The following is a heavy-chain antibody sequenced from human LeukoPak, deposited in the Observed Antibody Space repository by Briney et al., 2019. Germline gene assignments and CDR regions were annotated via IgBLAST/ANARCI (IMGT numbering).Heavy chain of an antibody. CDR3: ASGKFTYYYDSSGGGFFDY. D-gene: IGHD3-22*01. CDR2: IIPIFGTA. V-gene: IGHV1-69*05. CDR1: GGTFSSYA. J-gene: IGHJ4*01. Sequence: SVKVSCKASGGTFSSYAISWVRQAPGQGLEWMGGIIPIFGTANYAQKFQGRVTITTDESTSTAYMELSSLRSEDTAVYYCASGKFTYYYDSSGGGFFDYWGHGTLVTVSS.